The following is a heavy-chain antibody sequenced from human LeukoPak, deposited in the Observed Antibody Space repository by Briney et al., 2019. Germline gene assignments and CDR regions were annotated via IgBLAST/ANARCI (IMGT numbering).Heavy chain of an antibody. V-gene: IGHV3-7*01. Sequence: GGSLRLSCAASRFTFSSYWMSWVRQAPGKGLQWVANIKLDGSENYYVDSVRGRFTISRDDAKNSVFLQMTSLRVDDTAVYYCARDAEGRRYSPQDYWGQGTLVTVSS. CDR3: ARDAEGRRYSPQDY. J-gene: IGHJ4*02. CDR2: IKLDGSEN. CDR1: RFTFSSYW. D-gene: IGHD5-18*01.